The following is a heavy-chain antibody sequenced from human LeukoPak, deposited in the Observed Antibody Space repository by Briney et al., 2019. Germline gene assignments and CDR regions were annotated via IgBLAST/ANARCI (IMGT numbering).Heavy chain of an antibody. J-gene: IGHJ6*03. CDR2: INHSGST. CDR1: GGSISSSSYY. V-gene: IGHV4-39*01. Sequence: SETLSLTCTVSGGSISSSSYYWGWIRQPPGKGLEWIGEINHSGSTNYNPSLKSRVTISVDTSKNQFSLKLSSVTAADTAVYYCARQGPYYYGSGSANYYYYYYMDVWGKGTTVTISS. D-gene: IGHD3-10*01. CDR3: ARQGPYYYGSGSANYYYYYYMDV.